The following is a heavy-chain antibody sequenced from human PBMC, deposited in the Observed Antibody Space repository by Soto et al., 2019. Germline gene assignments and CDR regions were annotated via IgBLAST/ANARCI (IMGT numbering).Heavy chain of an antibody. Sequence: QITLKESGPTLVKPTQTLTLTCTFSGFSLSTSGVGVGWIRQPPGKALEWLALIYWDDDKRYSPSLKSRLTVTKDTSKDQVVLTMTNMDPVDTATYYCAHSPIQLWLLSYFDYWGQGTLVTVSS. D-gene: IGHD5-18*01. CDR1: GFSLSTSGVG. V-gene: IGHV2-5*02. CDR3: AHSPIQLWLLSYFDY. CDR2: IYWDDDK. J-gene: IGHJ4*02.